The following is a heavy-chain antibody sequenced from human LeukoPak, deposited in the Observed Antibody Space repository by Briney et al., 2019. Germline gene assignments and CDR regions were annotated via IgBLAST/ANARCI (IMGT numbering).Heavy chain of an antibody. CDR1: GFTFSDHH. J-gene: IGHJ4*02. V-gene: IGHV3-72*01. Sequence: QPGGSLRLSCAASGFTFSDHHMDWVRQAPGKGLEWVGRSRNKANSYTTEYAASVKGRLTISRDDSKNSLYLQMNSLKTEDTAVYYCRGGWSDYWGQGTLVTVSS. CDR3: RGGWSDY. D-gene: IGHD6-19*01. CDR2: SRNKANSYTT.